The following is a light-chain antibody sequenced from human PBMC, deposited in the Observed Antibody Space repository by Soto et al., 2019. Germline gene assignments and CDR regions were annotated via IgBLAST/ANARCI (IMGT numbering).Light chain of an antibody. Sequence: DIEMTQSPSTLPASVGDTVTITCRAGQTIGSWLAWYKQKLGRAPKLLIYDASTLESGVPSRFSGSGSGTEFTLTITSLQPDDFATYYCQQYSSFSTFGQGTKV. V-gene: IGKV1-5*01. CDR1: QTIGSW. CDR2: DAS. J-gene: IGKJ1*01. CDR3: QQYSSFST.